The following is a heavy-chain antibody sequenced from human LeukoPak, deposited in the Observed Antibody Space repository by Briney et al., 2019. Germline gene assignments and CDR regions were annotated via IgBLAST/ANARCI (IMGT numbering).Heavy chain of an antibody. CDR1: GYTFTSYG. CDR2: INPNSGGT. CDR3: ASLYCGGDCDDNWFDP. J-gene: IGHJ5*02. D-gene: IGHD2-21*02. Sequence: GASVKVSCKASGYTFTSYGISWVRQAPGQGLEWMGWINPNSGGTNYAQKFQGRVTMTRDTSISTAYMELSRLRSDDTAVYYCASLYCGGDCDDNWFDPWGQGTLVTVSS. V-gene: IGHV1-2*02.